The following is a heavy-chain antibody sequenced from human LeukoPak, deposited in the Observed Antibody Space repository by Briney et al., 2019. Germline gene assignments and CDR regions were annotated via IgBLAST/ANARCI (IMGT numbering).Heavy chain of an antibody. CDR2: IRSKANSYAT. CDR3: ARADYYDSSGSYTGY. CDR1: GFTFSGSA. V-gene: IGHV3-73*01. Sequence: GGSLRLSCAASGFTFSGSAMHWVRQASGKGLEWVGRIRSKANSYATAYAASVKGRFTISRDDSKNTAYLQMNSLRAEDTAVYYCARADYYDSSGSYTGYWGQGTLVTVSS. D-gene: IGHD3-22*01. J-gene: IGHJ4*02.